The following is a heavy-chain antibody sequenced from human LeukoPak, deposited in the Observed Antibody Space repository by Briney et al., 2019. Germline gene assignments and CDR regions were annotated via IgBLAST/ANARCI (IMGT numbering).Heavy chain of an antibody. J-gene: IGHJ4*02. D-gene: IGHD3-9*01. Sequence: PGRSLRLSCAASGFTFSSYGMHWVRQAPGKGLEWVAVIWYDGSNKYYADSVKGRFTISRDNSKNTLYLQMNSLRAEDTAVYYCAKASAVGGYFDWLLWGAFDYWGQGTLVTVSS. V-gene: IGHV3-33*06. CDR2: IWYDGSNK. CDR1: GFTFSSYG. CDR3: AKASAVGGYFDWLLWGAFDY.